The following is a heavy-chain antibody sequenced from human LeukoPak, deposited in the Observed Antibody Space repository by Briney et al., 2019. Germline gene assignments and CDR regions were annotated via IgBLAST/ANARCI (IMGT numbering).Heavy chain of an antibody. D-gene: IGHD5-12*01. Sequence: SETLSLTYTVSGGSISSGGYYWSWIRQPPGKGLEWIGYIYHSGSTYYNPSLKSRVTISVDRSKNQFSLKLSSVTAADTAVYYCARHGYGAFDIWGQGTMVTVSS. CDR3: ARHGYGAFDI. CDR1: GGSISSGGYY. V-gene: IGHV4-30-2*01. J-gene: IGHJ3*02. CDR2: IYHSGST.